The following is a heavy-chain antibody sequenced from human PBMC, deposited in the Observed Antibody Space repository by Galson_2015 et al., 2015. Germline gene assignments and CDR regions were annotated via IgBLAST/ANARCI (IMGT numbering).Heavy chain of an antibody. CDR1: GGSISGSYC. D-gene: IGHD4-17*01. CDR3: ARTADYGDPYWFLDL. Sequence: SETLSLTCAVSGGSISGSYCWNWVRQPPGRGLEWIGQIHRSGSTNYNPSLKGRVTISVDKSKNQFTLKLSSVTAADTALYFCARTADYGDPYWFLDLWGRGILVTVSP. CDR2: IHRSGST. V-gene: IGHV4-4*02. J-gene: IGHJ2*01.